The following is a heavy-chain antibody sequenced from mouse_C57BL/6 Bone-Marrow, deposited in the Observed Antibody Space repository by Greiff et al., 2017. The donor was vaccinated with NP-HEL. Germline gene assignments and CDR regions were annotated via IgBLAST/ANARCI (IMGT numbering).Heavy chain of an antibody. J-gene: IGHJ2*01. D-gene: IGHD1-1*01. CDR2: INPGSGGT. CDR1: GYAFTNYL. Sequence: QVQLQQSGAELVRPGTSVKVSCKASGYAFTNYLIEWVKQRPGQGLEWIGVINPGSGGTKYTEKFKGKATLTSDKSSSTAYMQLSSLTSDDSAVYFCARDYGSFFDYWGQGTTLTVSS. CDR3: ARDYGSFFDY. V-gene: IGHV1-54*01.